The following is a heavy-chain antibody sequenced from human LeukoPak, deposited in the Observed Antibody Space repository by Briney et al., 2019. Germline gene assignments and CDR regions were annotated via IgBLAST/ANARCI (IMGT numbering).Heavy chain of an antibody. CDR3: AGDDGGNSKYFHS. J-gene: IGHJ1*01. CDR1: GGSINNYY. V-gene: IGHV4-4*07. CDR2: LYTSGGT. D-gene: IGHD4-23*01. Sequence: PSETLSLTCTVSGGSINNYYWSWIRQPAGKGLEWLGRLYTSGGTTYNPSLKSRATMSVDTSKNQFSLKLSSVTAADTALYYCAGDDGGNSKYFHSWGQGTLVTVSS.